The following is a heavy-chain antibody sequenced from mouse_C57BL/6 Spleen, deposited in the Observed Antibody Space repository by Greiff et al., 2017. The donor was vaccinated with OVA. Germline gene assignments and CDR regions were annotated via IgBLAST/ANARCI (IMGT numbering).Heavy chain of an antibody. CDR2: ISYDGSN. J-gene: IGHJ2*01. Sequence: EVQLQQSGPGLVKPSQSLSLTCSFTGYSITSGYYWNWIRQFPGNKLEWMGYISYDGSNNYNPSLKNRISITRDTSKNQFFLKLNSVTTEDTATYYCARGGPYYFDYWGQGTTLTVSS. CDR3: ARGGPYYFDY. V-gene: IGHV3-6*01. CDR1: GYSITSGYY.